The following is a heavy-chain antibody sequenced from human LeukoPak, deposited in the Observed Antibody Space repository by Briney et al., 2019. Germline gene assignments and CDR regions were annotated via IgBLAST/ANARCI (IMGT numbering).Heavy chain of an antibody. D-gene: IGHD3-10*01. Sequence: GRSLRLSCAASGFTFSSYGMHRVRQAPGKGLEWVAVIWYDGSSEYYADSVKGRFTISRDNAKNTLFLQMNSLRAEDTAVYYCARERDGSGSYYFDYWGQGTLVTVSS. CDR1: GFTFSSYG. CDR2: IWYDGSSE. J-gene: IGHJ4*02. CDR3: ARERDGSGSYYFDY. V-gene: IGHV3-33*01.